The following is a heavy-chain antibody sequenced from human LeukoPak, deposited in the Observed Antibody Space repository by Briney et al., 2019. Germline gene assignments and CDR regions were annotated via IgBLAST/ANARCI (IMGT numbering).Heavy chain of an antibody. CDR3: ARTYVWGSYRPYYFEY. D-gene: IGHD3-16*02. V-gene: IGHV5-51*01. CDR2: IYPGDSDT. J-gene: IGHJ4*02. CDR1: GYSFTSYW. Sequence: GESLKISCKGSGYSFTSYWIGWVRQMPGKGLEWMGIIYPGDSDTRYSPSFQGQVTISADKSISTAYLQWSSLKASDTAMYYCARTYVWGSYRPYYFEYWGQGTLVTVSS.